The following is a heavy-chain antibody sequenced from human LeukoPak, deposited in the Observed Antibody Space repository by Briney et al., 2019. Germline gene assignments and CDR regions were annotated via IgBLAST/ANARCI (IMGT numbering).Heavy chain of an antibody. J-gene: IGHJ4*02. V-gene: IGHV4-61*02. CDR2: LYTSGST. Sequence: PSQTLSLTCTVSGGSISSGSYYWSWIRQPAGKGLEWIGRLYTSGSTNYNPSLKSRVTMSGDTSKNQFSLKLSSVTAADTAVYYCARHAESGYDRFDHWGQGTLVTVSS. CDR1: GGSISSGSYY. CDR3: ARHAESGYDRFDH. D-gene: IGHD5-12*01.